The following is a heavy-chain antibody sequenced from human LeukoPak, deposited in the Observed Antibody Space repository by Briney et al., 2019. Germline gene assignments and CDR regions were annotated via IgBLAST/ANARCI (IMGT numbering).Heavy chain of an antibody. D-gene: IGHD6-19*01. CDR2: IYYSGST. CDR1: GGSISSSSYY. V-gene: IGHV4-39*07. CDR3: ARAPHLTLFRIAVTLDY. J-gene: IGHJ4*02. Sequence: PSETLSLTCTVSGGSISSSSYYWGWIRQPPGKGLEWIGSIYYSGSTYYNPSLKSRVTISVDTSKNQFSLKLSSVTAADTAVYYCARAPHLTLFRIAVTLDYWGQGTLVTVSS.